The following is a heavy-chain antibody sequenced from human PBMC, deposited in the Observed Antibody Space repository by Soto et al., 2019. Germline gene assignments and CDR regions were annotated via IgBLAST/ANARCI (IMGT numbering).Heavy chain of an antibody. V-gene: IGHV4-39*02. D-gene: IGHD3-10*01. J-gene: IGHJ4*02. CDR1: GASISSDNYY. CDR3: ASRQNGEYRNSDFFDS. CDR2: FYYSGNI. Sequence: QPQLQESGPGLMKPSETLSLTCTVSGASISSDNYYWGWIRQPPGKGLEWIGTFYYSGNIYYNPSLRSRVTLSVDTSKNHFSLRLPSVTAADTAIYYCASRQNGEYRNSDFFDSWGQGTLVTVSS.